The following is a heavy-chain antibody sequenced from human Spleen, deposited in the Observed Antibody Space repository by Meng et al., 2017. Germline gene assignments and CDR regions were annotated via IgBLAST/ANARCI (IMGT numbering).Heavy chain of an antibody. V-gene: IGHV3-23*01. Sequence: GGSLRLSCAASGFTFSSYAMSLVRHAPGKGLEWVSALSGGGFTTYYADSVKGRFAISRHNSKNTLYLQMNSLRAEDTALYYCAKYSYGLGDYLDYWGQGALVTVSS. CDR2: LSGGGFTT. CDR3: AKYSYGLGDYLDY. CDR1: GFTFSSYA. D-gene: IGHD3-10*01. J-gene: IGHJ4*02.